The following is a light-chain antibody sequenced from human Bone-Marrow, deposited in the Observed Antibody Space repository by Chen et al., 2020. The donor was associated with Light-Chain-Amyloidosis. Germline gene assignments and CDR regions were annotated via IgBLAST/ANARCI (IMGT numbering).Light chain of an antibody. V-gene: IGLV3-21*02. Sequence: YVLTQPSSVSVAPGQTATIACGGNNIGSTSVHWYQQTPGQAPLLVVYDDSDRPSGIPERLSGSNSGNTATLSISRAQAGDEGDYYCEVYDNNSAVFGGGTKLTVL. CDR2: DDS. J-gene: IGLJ3*02. CDR3: EVYDNNSAV. CDR1: NIGSTS.